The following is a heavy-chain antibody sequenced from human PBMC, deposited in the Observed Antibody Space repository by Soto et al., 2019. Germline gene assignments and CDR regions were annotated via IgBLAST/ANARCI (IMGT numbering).Heavy chain of an antibody. Sequence: GGSLRLSCTASGFTFGDYAMSWFRQAPGKGLEWVGFIRSKAYGGTTEYAASVKGRFTISRDDSKSIAYLQMNSLKTEDTAVYYCTRDWERLEPYYGMDVWGQGTTVTVSS. CDR2: IRSKAYGGTT. CDR3: TRDWERLEPYYGMDV. J-gene: IGHJ6*02. D-gene: IGHD1-1*01. V-gene: IGHV3-49*03. CDR1: GFTFGDYA.